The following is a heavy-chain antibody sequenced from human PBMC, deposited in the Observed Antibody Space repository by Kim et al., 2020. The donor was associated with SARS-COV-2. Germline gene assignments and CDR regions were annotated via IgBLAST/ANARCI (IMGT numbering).Heavy chain of an antibody. CDR2: ISGSGTNT. CDR1: GFTFINYA. Sequence: GGSLRLSCAASGFTFINYAMGWVRQAPGKGLEWVSGISGSGTNTFYPDSVKGRFTITRDNSQNTLYLQMKRVTAEDTAVYYCAREDYNDYKWVVFDYWGQGTLVTVSS. CDR3: AREDYNDYKWVVFDY. D-gene: IGHD4-17*01. J-gene: IGHJ4*02. V-gene: IGHV3-23*01.